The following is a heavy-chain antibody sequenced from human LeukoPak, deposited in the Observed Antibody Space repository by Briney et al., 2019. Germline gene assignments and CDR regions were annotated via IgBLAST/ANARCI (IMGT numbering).Heavy chain of an antibody. D-gene: IGHD2-15*01. CDR2: IYTSGST. CDR3: ARDFFSCSGGSCYPMLGWFDP. Sequence: SETLSLTCTVAGGSISSGSYYWSWIRQPAGKGLEWIGRIYTSGSTNYNPSLKSRVTISVDTSKNQFSLKLSSVTAADTAVYYCARDFFSCSGGSCYPMLGWFDPWGQGTLVTVSS. J-gene: IGHJ5*02. V-gene: IGHV4-61*02. CDR1: GGSISSGSYY.